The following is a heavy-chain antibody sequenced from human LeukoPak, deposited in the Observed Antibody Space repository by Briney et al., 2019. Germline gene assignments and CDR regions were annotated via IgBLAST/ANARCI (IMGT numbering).Heavy chain of an antibody. CDR3: ATWSGTPKYYYYYMDV. Sequence: GESLKISCKGSGYSFTSYWIGWVRQMPGKGLEWMGIIYPGDSDTRYSPSFQGQVTISADKSISTAYLQWGSLKASDTAMYYCATWSGTPKYYYYYMDVWGKGTTVTVSS. CDR2: IYPGDSDT. D-gene: IGHD3-3*01. J-gene: IGHJ6*03. CDR1: GYSFTSYW. V-gene: IGHV5-51*01.